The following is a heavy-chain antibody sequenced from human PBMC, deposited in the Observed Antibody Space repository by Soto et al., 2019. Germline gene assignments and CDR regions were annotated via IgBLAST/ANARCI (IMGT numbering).Heavy chain of an antibody. Sequence: QVQLQESGQGLVKPSQTLSLTCTVSGGSISSGGYYWSWIRQHPGKGLEWIGYIYYSGSTYYNPSLKSRVTISVDTSKNQFSLKLSSVTAADTAVYYCARGKVVVVAAWFDPWGQGTLVTVSS. D-gene: IGHD2-15*01. J-gene: IGHJ5*02. CDR3: ARGKVVVVAAWFDP. V-gene: IGHV4-31*03. CDR1: GGSISSGGYY. CDR2: IYYSGST.